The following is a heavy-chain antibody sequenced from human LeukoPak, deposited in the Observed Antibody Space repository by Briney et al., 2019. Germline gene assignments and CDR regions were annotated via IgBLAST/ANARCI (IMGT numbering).Heavy chain of an antibody. CDR3: ARYNDYIWGSYRYPYYMDV. CDR1: GFTFSSYA. J-gene: IGHJ6*03. CDR2: ISSNGGGT. D-gene: IGHD3-16*02. V-gene: IGHV3-64*01. Sequence: PGGSLRLSCAASGFTFSSYAMYWVRQAPGKGLEYVSSISSNGGGTYYANSVKGRFTISRDNSKNTLFLQMGSLRAEDMAVYYCARYNDYIWGSYRYPYYMDVWGKGTTVTVSS.